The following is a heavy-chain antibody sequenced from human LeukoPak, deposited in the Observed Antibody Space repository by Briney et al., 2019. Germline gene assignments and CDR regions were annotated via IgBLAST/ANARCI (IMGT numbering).Heavy chain of an antibody. CDR1: GGTFSSYA. CDR2: TIPILGIA. D-gene: IGHD3-10*01. Sequence: SVKVSCKASGGTFSSYAISWVRQAPGQGLEWMGRTIPILGIANYAQKFQGRVTITADKSTSTAYMELSSLRSEDTAVYYCARDTRGIFDYWGQGTLVTVSS. CDR3: ARDTRGIFDY. J-gene: IGHJ4*02. V-gene: IGHV1-69*04.